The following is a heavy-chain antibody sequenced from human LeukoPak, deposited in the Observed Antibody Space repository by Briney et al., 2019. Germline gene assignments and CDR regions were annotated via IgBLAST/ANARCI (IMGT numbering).Heavy chain of an antibody. Sequence: GGSLRLSCAASGFTFSNAWMSWVRQAPGKGLEWVGRIKSKTDGGTTDYAAPVKGRFTISRDNAKNSLYLQMNSLRDEDTAVYYCARVFRADFDWFPLDYWGQGTLVTVSS. J-gene: IGHJ4*02. D-gene: IGHD3-9*01. CDR2: IKSKTDGGTT. V-gene: IGHV3-15*01. CDR3: ARVFRADFDWFPLDY. CDR1: GFTFSNAW.